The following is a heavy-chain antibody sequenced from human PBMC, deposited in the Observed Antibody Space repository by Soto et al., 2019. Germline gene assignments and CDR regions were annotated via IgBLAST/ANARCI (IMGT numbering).Heavy chain of an antibody. CDR1: GGSFNGFF. Sequence: QVQVQQWGAGLLKPSETLSLSCSVSGGSFNGFFWSWIRQPPGKGLEWIGEVNHSGTTKYSPALKSRVTMSADTSKNLFFLNLTSVTAADMAVYYCARMGPFLGQWGQGSLVTVSS. CDR3: ARMGPFLGQ. J-gene: IGHJ4*02. D-gene: IGHD3-16*01. V-gene: IGHV4-34*02. CDR2: VNHSGTT.